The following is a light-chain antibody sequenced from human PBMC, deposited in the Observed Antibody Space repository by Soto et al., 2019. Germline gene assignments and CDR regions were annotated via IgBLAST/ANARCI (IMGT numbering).Light chain of an antibody. CDR2: EVN. CDR1: SSDIGGSDF. CDR3: SSYTTSTSFIL. Sequence: QSALTQPASVSGSPGQSITISCTGTSSDIGGSDFVSWYQQHPGKAPKLVMSEVNNRPSGVSSRFSGSKSGNTASLTISGLQAEDEADYYCSSYTTSTSFILFGGGTKLTVL. V-gene: IGLV2-14*01. J-gene: IGLJ2*01.